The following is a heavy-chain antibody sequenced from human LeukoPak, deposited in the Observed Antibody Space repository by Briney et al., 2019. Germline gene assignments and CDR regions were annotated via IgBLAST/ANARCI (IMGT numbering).Heavy chain of an antibody. D-gene: IGHD2-15*01. CDR2: INERGSET. V-gene: IGHV3-7*01. CDR1: GFMFPNHW. Sequence: GGSLRLSCAASGFMFPNHWMTWVRQAPGKGLEWVANINERGSETYYAGYGEGRFTISRDNTKKSLFLKLNSLSVEDTAMYYCAKDYSFSNFNWGQGTLVTVSS. CDR3: AKDYSFSNFN. J-gene: IGHJ4*02.